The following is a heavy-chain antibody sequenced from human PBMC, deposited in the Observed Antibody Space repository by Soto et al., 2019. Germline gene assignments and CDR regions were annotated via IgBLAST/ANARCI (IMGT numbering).Heavy chain of an antibody. CDR1: GFTFSSYT. J-gene: IGHJ4*02. Sequence: EVQLVESGGGLVKPGGSLRLSCAASGFTFSSYTMNWVRQAPGKGLEWVASITSYSSYINYADSVKGRFTISRDNAKNSLYLQMNSLRVEDTAVYYCARDRAQQWSPLASGGQGTLVTFSS. V-gene: IGHV3-21*01. D-gene: IGHD6-19*01. CDR3: ARDRAQQWSPLAS. CDR2: ITSYSSYI.